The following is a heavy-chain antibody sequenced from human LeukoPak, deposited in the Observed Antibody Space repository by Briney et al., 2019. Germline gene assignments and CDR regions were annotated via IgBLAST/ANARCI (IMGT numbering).Heavy chain of an antibody. CDR1: GGSINNGGYY. CDR3: VRISSAWPHYYMDV. Sequence: PSQTLSLTCTVSGGSINNGGYYWSWIRQHPGKGLEWIGYIYYSGSSYYNPSLRSRVTISVDTSKNQFSLRLSSVTAADTAVYYCVRISSAWPHYYMDVWGKGTTVTVSS. J-gene: IGHJ6*03. CDR2: IYYSGSS. V-gene: IGHV4-31*03. D-gene: IGHD6-19*01.